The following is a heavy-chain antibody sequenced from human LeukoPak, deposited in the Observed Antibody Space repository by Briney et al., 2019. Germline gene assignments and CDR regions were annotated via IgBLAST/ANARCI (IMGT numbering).Heavy chain of an antibody. CDR3: ARGKSGGYCSGGSCYFPYNWFDP. V-gene: IGHV1-69*01. CDR1: GGTFSSYA. J-gene: IGHJ5*02. CDR2: IIPIFGTA. D-gene: IGHD2-15*01. Sequence: KISCKGSGGTFSSYAISWVRQAPGQGLEWMGGIIPIFGTANYAQKFQGRVTITADESTSTAYMELSSLRSEDTAVYYCARGKSGGYCSGGSCYFPYNWFDPWGQGTLVTVSS.